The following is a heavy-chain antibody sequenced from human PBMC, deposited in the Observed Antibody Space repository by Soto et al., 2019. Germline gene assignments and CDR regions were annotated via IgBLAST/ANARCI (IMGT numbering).Heavy chain of an antibody. Sequence: QVQLVESGGGVVQPGRSLRLSCAASGFTFSSYAMHWVRQAPGKGLEWVAVISYDGSNKYYADSVKGRFTISRDNSKNTLYLQMNSLRAEDTAVYYCARGVVAATYSYYGMDVWGQGNTVTVSS. D-gene: IGHD2-15*01. V-gene: IGHV3-30-3*01. CDR3: ARGVVAATYSYYGMDV. J-gene: IGHJ6*02. CDR2: ISYDGSNK. CDR1: GFTFSSYA.